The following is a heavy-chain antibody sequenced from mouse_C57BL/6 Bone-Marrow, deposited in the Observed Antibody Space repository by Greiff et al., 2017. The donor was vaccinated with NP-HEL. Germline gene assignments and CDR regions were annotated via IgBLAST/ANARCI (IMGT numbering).Heavy chain of an antibody. CDR1: GFTFSSYA. Sequence: EVKVVESGGGLVKPGGSLKLSCAASGFTFSSYAMSWVRQTPEKRLEWVATISDGGSYTYYPDNVKGRFTISRDNAKNNLYLQMSHLKSEDTAMYYCARGSYYGSSWYFDVWGTGTTVTVAS. D-gene: IGHD1-1*01. J-gene: IGHJ1*03. CDR3: ARGSYYGSSWYFDV. V-gene: IGHV5-4*03. CDR2: ISDGGSYT.